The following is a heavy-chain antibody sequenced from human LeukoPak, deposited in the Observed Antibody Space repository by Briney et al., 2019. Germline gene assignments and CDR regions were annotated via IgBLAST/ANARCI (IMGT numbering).Heavy chain of an antibody. D-gene: IGHD5-24*01. CDR1: GFIFSRYA. CDR3: AKDGMATISYYFDY. J-gene: IGHJ4*02. V-gene: IGHV3-23*01. Sequence: GGALRLSCAASGFIFSRYAMNWLRQARGKGREGVSAISGSGGSTDYADSVKGRFTISRDNSKNTLYLQMNSLRAEDTAVYYCAKDGMATISYYFDYWGQGTLVTVSS. CDR2: ISGSGGST.